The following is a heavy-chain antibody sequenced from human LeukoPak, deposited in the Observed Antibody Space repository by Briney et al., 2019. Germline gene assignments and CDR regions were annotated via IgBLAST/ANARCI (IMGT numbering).Heavy chain of an antibody. J-gene: IGHJ4*02. CDR3: ASSGPPSCSGGSCWGR. CDR2: IYHSGST. Sequence: PSETLSLTCAVSGGSISSGGYSWSWIRQPPGKGLEWIGYIYHSGSTYYNPSLKSRVTISVDRSKNQFSLKLSSVTAADTAVYYCASSGPPSCSGGSCWGRWGQGTLVTVSS. CDR1: GGSISSGGYS. V-gene: IGHV4-30-2*01. D-gene: IGHD2-15*01.